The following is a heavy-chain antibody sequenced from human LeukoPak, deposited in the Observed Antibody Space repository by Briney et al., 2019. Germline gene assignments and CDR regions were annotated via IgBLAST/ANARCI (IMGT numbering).Heavy chain of an antibody. CDR1: GFTFGDYA. V-gene: IGHV3-49*04. D-gene: IGHD1-26*01. J-gene: IGHJ3*02. Sequence: PGRSLSLSCTASGFTFGDYAMSWVRQAPGKGLEWVGFIRSKAYGGTTEYAASVKGRFTISRDDSKSIAYLQMNSLKTEDTAVYYCTRDPRGSYGPDAFDIWGQGTMVTVSS. CDR2: IRSKAYGGTT. CDR3: TRDPRGSYGPDAFDI.